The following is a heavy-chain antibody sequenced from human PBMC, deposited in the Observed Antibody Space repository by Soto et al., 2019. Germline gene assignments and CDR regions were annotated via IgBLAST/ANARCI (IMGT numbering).Heavy chain of an antibody. D-gene: IGHD3-3*01. CDR1: GGSFKSGSYS. Sequence: QVQLQESGPGLVKPSETLSLTSTVSGGSFKSGSYSWSWIRQPPGKGLEWIGQVYHTGRTSYNPALKSRVSISMDTSKNQFSLNLDSVPAADTAVYFCARDFAYFDSWGQGTLVTVSS. CDR2: VYHTGRT. J-gene: IGHJ4*02. V-gene: IGHV4-61*01. CDR3: ARDFAYFDS.